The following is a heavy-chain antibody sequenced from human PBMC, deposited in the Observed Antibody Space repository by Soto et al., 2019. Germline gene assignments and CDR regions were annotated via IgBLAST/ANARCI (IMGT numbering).Heavy chain of an antibody. J-gene: IGHJ4*02. CDR3: ARDHDSSGYYPYYFDY. CDR2: IWYDGSNK. CDR1: GFTFSSYA. D-gene: IGHD3-22*01. Sequence: QVQLVESGGGVVQPGRSLRLSCAASGFTFSSYAMHWVRQAPGKGLEWVAVIWYDGSNKYYADSVKGRFTISRDNSKNTLYLQMNSLRAEDTAVYYCARDHDSSGYYPYYFDYWGQGTLVTVSS. V-gene: IGHV3-33*08.